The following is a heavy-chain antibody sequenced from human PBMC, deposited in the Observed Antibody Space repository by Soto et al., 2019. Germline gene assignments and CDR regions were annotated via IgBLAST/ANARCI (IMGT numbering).Heavy chain of an antibody. J-gene: IGHJ4*02. D-gene: IGHD4-4*01. CDR3: ARRGDDYSLDF. V-gene: IGHV5-51*01. Sequence: LGESLKISCKGSGYSFITHWIAWVRQTPGRGLEWMGIIYPGDSDAGYNPSFLGQVTISADKSLSTVYLQWSSLRASDAAIYFCARRGDDYSLDFWGQGTLVTV. CDR1: GYSFITHW. CDR2: IYPGDSDA.